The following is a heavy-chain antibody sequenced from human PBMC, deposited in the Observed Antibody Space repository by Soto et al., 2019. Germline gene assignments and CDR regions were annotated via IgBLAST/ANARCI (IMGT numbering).Heavy chain of an antibody. V-gene: IGHV1-69*01. CDR2: IIPIFGTA. CDR1: GGTFSSYA. J-gene: IGHJ6*02. D-gene: IGHD2-15*01. CDR3: AREYCSGGSCYRSHYYYGMDV. Sequence: QVQLVQSGAEVKKPGSSVKVSCKASGGTFSSYAISWVRQAPGQGLEWMGGIIPIFGTANYAKKFQGRVTITADESTSTAYMVLSSLRSEDTAVYYCAREYCSGGSCYRSHYYYGMDVWGQGTTVTVSS.